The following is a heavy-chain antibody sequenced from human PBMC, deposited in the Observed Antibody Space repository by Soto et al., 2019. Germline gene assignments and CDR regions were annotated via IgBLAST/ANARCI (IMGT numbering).Heavy chain of an antibody. Sequence: ASVKVSWKASGGTFSSYTISWVRQAPGQGLEWMGRIIPILGIANYAQKFQGRVTITADKSTSTAYMELSSLRSEDTAVYYCARGHQDIVVVVAATEDAFDIWGQGTMVTVSS. CDR3: ARGHQDIVVVVAATEDAFDI. CDR1: GGTFSSYT. CDR2: IIPILGIA. V-gene: IGHV1-69*02. D-gene: IGHD2-15*01. J-gene: IGHJ3*02.